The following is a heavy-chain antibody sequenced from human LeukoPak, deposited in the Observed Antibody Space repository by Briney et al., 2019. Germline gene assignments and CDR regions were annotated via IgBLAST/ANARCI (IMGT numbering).Heavy chain of an antibody. J-gene: IGHJ4*02. D-gene: IGHD2-2*01. CDR1: GFSFSSYS. CDR3: AREISSSTSFDY. Sequence: GSLRLSCAASGFSFSSYSMNWVRQAPGKGLEWVSSISSGSTYIYYADSVKGRFTISRDNAKNSLYLQVSTLRAEDTAVYYCAREISSSTSFDYWGQGTLVTVSS. V-gene: IGHV3-21*01. CDR2: ISSGSTYI.